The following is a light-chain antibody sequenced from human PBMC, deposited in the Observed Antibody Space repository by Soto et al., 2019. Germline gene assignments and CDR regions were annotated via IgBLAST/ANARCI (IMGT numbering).Light chain of an antibody. Sequence: QSALTQPASVSESPGQSITISCTGTSSDVGGYNYVSWYQQHPGKAPKLMIYNVSNRPSGVSNRFSGSKSGNTASLTISGLQAEDEADYYCSSYTNSTYVVFGGGTKLTVL. CDR3: SSYTNSTYVV. CDR2: NVS. J-gene: IGLJ2*01. CDR1: SSDVGGYNY. V-gene: IGLV2-14*03.